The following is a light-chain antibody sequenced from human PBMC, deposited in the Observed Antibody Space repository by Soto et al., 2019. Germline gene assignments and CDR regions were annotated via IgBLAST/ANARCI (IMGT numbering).Light chain of an antibody. V-gene: IGLV2-14*01. CDR3: TSYASGSSHVV. J-gene: IGLJ2*01. Sequence: QSVLTQPASVSGSPGQSITLSCTGTSSDIGGYDYVSWYQRHPGKAPKLIIYDVNNRHSGVSNCFSGSKSGNTASLTISGLQAEDEAGYYCTSYASGSSHVVFGGGTKVTVL. CDR2: DVN. CDR1: SSDIGGYDY.